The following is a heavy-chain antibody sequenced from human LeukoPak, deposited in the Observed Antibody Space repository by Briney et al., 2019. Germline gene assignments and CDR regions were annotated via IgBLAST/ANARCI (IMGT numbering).Heavy chain of an antibody. CDR2: IYSGGST. J-gene: IGHJ4*02. CDR1: GFTVSSNY. CDR3: ARGISSSGRAFDF. Sequence: PGGSLRLSCAASGFTVSSNYMSWVRQAPGKGLEWVSVIYSGGSTYYADSVKGRFTISRDNSKNTLYLQMNSLRAEDTAVYYCARGISSSGRAFDFWGQGTLVTVSS. D-gene: IGHD3-10*01. V-gene: IGHV3-66*01.